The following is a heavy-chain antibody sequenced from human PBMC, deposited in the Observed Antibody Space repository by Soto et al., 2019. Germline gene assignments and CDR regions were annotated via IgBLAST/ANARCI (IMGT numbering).Heavy chain of an antibody. Sequence: ASVKVSCKASGYTFTGPYIHWVRQAPGQGLEWMGWINPNSGGTDFAQKFQGRVTMTRDTSISTVYMELNSLRSDDTGVYYCARDFRTISHGMDVWGQGTTVTVSS. CDR1: GYTFTGPY. CDR3: ARDFRTISHGMDV. J-gene: IGHJ6*02. V-gene: IGHV1-2*02. CDR2: INPNSGGT.